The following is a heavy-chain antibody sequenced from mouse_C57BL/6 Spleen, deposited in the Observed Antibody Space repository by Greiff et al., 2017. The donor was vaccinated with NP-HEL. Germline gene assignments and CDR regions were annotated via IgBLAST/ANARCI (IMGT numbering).Heavy chain of an antibody. V-gene: IGHV1-82*01. D-gene: IGHD4-1*01. CDR1: VYAFSSSW. CDR3: ARPNWENYFDY. Sequence: VQLQESGPELVKPGASVKISCKASVYAFSSSWMNWVKQRPGKGLEWIGRIYPGDGDTNYNGKFKGKATLTADKSSSTAYMQLSSLTSEDSAVYFCARPNWENYFDYWGQGTTLTVSS. CDR2: IYPGDGDT. J-gene: IGHJ2*01.